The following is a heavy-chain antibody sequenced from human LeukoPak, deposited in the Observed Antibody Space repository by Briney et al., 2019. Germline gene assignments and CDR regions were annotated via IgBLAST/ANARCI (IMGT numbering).Heavy chain of an antibody. CDR2: IKSETDGGTT. CDR1: GFTFSSYS. CDR3: TRRSSAAGRQYFDY. V-gene: IGHV3-15*07. Sequence: GGSLRLSCAASGFTFSSYSMNWVRQAPGEGLEWVGRIKSETDGGTTDYAAPVKGTFTISRDDSENTLYLQMNSLKTEDTAVYYCTRRSSAAGRQYFDYWGQGTLVTVSS. D-gene: IGHD6-13*01. J-gene: IGHJ4*02.